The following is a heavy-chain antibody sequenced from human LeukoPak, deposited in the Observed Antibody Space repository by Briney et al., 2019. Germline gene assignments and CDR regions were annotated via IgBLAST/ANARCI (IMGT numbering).Heavy chain of an antibody. CDR3: ARERRGGSYYIDS. CDR2: IYRSAS. J-gene: IGHJ4*02. CDR1: AYSISSSYY. Sequence: PSETLSLTCAVSAYSISSSYYWAWIRQPPGKGLEWVGSIYRSASYYNPSLKSRVIISVDTSKNQFSLNLRSATAADTAVYYCARERRGGSYYIDSWGQGTLVIVSS. D-gene: IGHD1-26*01. V-gene: IGHV4-38-2*02.